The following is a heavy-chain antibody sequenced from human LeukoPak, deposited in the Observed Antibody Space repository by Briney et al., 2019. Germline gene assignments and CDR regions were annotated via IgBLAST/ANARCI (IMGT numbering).Heavy chain of an antibody. Sequence: SQILSLTCAISGDSVSSISVTWNWLRQSPSRGLEWLGRTYYRSKWFTDFAVSVKSRITINPDTSKNQFSLQLSSVTPEDTALYYCERARSGRVDLWGQGTLVTVSS. CDR1: GDSVSSISVT. CDR3: ERARSGRVDL. V-gene: IGHV6-1*01. J-gene: IGHJ5*02. CDR2: TYYRSKWFT. D-gene: IGHD1-26*01.